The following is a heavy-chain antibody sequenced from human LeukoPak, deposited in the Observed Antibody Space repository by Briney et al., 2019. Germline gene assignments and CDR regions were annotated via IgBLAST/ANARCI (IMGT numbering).Heavy chain of an antibody. CDR2: IRYDGSNK. Sequence: PGRSLRISCAAAGFTFSSYGMHWGRQAPGKGLERVAVIRYDGSNKYYADSVRGRFTISRDNSKNTLYLQMNSLRAEDTAVYYCARDSSIGYSSGWYAYWGQGTLVTVSS. CDR3: ARDSSIGYSSGWYAY. J-gene: IGHJ4*02. D-gene: IGHD6-19*01. CDR1: GFTFSSYG. V-gene: IGHV3-33*01.